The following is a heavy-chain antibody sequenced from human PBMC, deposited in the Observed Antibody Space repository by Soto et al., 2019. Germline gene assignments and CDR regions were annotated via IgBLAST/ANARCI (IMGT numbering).Heavy chain of an antibody. CDR3: ARDDPYGDYGPYYFDY. V-gene: IGHV1-69*04. CDR1: GYTFSSYG. D-gene: IGHD4-17*01. J-gene: IGHJ4*02. CDR2: IIPILGIA. Sequence: GAPVKVSCKASGYTFSSYGFSWGRQGPGQGLEWMGRIIPILGIANYAQKFQGRVTITADKSTSTAYMELSSLRSEDTAVYYCARDDPYGDYGPYYFDYWGQGTLVTVSS.